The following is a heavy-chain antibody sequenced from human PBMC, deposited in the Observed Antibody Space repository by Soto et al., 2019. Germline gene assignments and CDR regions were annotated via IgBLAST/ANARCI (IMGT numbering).Heavy chain of an antibody. CDR2: IFYSGST. J-gene: IGHJ6*02. D-gene: IGHD5-12*01. CDR3: ASGGRDGYNWDYYYGMDV. Sequence: SETLSLTCTVSGGSISNNDYYWSWIRQPPGKGLECIGYIFYSGSTYYNPSLESRITMSVDTSKNQFSLKLSSVTAADTAVYYCASGGRDGYNWDYYYGMDVWGQGTTVTVSS. CDR1: GGSISNNDYY. V-gene: IGHV4-30-4*02.